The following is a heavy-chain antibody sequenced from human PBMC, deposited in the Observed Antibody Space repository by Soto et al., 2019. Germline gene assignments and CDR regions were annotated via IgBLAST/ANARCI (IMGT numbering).Heavy chain of an antibody. D-gene: IGHD1-20*01. CDR3: ATVHNTSRSFDY. CDR2: TGATGRTT. V-gene: IGHV3-23*01. J-gene: IGHJ4*02. CDR1: GFNFNIYA. Sequence: GGSLRLSCAASGFNFNIYAMTWVRQAPGKGLEWVSTTGATGRTTYYADSVKGRFTVSRDNSKNTLDLQMSNLRAEDTAVYYCATVHNTSRSFDYWGQGTLVTSPQ.